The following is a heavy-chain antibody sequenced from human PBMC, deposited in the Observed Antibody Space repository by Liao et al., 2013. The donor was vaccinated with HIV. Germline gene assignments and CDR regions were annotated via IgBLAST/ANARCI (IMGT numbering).Heavy chain of an antibody. CDR1: GGSISSGSYY. V-gene: IGHV4-61*02. CDR2: IYTSGST. J-gene: IGHJ2*01. D-gene: IGHD7-27*01. CDR3: ARETGVGDFDL. Sequence: QVQLQESGPGLVKPSQTLSLTCTVSGGSISSGSYYWSWIRQPAGKGLEWIGRIYTSGSTSYNPSLKSRVTISVDTSKNQFSLKLSSVTAADTAVYYCARETGVGDFDLWGRGTLVTVSS.